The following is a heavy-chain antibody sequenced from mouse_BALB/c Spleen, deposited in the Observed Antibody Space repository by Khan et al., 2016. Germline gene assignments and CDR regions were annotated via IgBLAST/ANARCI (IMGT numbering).Heavy chain of an antibody. D-gene: IGHD2-10*01. CDR1: GISITTGNYR. V-gene: IGHV3-5*02. J-gene: IGHJ2*01. Sequence: EVQLQESGPGLVKPSQTVSLTCTVTGISITTGNYRWSWIRQFPGNKLDWIGYIYYSGTITYNPSLTSRTTITRDTSKNQFFLEMNSLTAEDTATYYCARAYYGNYYFDYWGQGTTLTVSS. CDR3: ARAYYGNYYFDY. CDR2: IYYSGTI.